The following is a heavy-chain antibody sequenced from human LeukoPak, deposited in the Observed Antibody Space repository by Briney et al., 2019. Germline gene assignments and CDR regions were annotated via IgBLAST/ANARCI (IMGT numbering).Heavy chain of an antibody. Sequence: SSETLSLTCAVSAASISNYYWSWIRQAPGKGLEWIGYISTSGSTNYNPSLKSRVSISLDTSKNRFSLSLNFVTAADTAVYYCARPRSGYRYTFDYWGQGALVTVSS. CDR2: ISTSGST. V-gene: IGHV4-4*09. J-gene: IGHJ4*02. D-gene: IGHD3-22*01. CDR3: ARPRSGYRYTFDY. CDR1: AASISNYY.